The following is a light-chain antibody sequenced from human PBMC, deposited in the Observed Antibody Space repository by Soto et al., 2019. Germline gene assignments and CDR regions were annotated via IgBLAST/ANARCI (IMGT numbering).Light chain of an antibody. CDR3: SSYTSTSTYV. CDR1: SSDVGGYNY. Sequence: QSALTQPASVSGSPGQSITISCTGTSSDVGGYNYVSWYQHHPGKAPKLMIYDVSIRPSGVSNRFSGSKSGNTASLTISGLQAEDEADYCCSSYTSTSTYVFGAGTKLTVL. CDR2: DVS. J-gene: IGLJ1*01. V-gene: IGLV2-14*03.